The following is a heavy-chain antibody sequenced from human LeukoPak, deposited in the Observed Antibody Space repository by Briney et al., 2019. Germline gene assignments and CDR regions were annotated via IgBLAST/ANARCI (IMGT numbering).Heavy chain of an antibody. V-gene: IGHV3-11*01. CDR1: GFTLSHYY. Sequence: PGGSLRLSCAASGFTLSHYYMTWIRQAPGKGLEWLSCISSSGDTIYYADSVKGRFTVSRDNAENSLYLQMNSLRAEDTAMYYCARQGSEIDHWGQGTLVTVSS. CDR2: ISSSGDTI. CDR3: ARQGSEIDH. J-gene: IGHJ4*02.